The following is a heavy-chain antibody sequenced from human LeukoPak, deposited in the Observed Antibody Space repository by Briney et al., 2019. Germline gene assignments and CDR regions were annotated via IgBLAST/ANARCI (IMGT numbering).Heavy chain of an antibody. CDR3: ARNQQDIVVVPAAPVGAFDI. V-gene: IGHV1-2*04. CDR2: INPNSGGT. D-gene: IGHD2-2*01. Sequence: ASVKVSCKASGYTFTGYYMHWVRQAPGQGLEWMGWINPNSGGTNYAQKFQGWVTMTRDTSISTAYMELSRLRSDDTAVYYSARNQQDIVVVPAAPVGAFDIWGQGTMVTVSS. CDR1: GYTFTGYY. J-gene: IGHJ3*02.